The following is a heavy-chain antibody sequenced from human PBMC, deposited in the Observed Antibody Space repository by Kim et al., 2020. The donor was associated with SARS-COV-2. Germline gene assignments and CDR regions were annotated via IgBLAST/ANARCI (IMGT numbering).Heavy chain of an antibody. CDR3: ARVVFTMILHGMDV. J-gene: IGHJ6*02. CDR1: GGSISSSNW. Sequence: SETLSLTCAVSGGSISSSNWWSWVRQPPGKGLEWIGEIYHSGSTNYNPSLKSRVTISVDKSKNQFSLKLSSVTAADTAVYYCARVVFTMILHGMDVWGQGTTVTVSS. CDR2: IYHSGST. D-gene: IGHD3-22*01. V-gene: IGHV4-4*02.